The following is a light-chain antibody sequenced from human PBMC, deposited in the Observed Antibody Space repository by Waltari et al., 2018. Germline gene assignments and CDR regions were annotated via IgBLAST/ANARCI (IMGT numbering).Light chain of an antibody. CDR1: QSIANY. V-gene: IGKV1-39*01. CDR2: GAY. Sequence: DIQMTQSPSSLAASVGDSVAITCRADQSIANYLSWYQQKPGQAPRLLIYGAYNLQAGVPSRFSGSGSGADFTLTISSLQREDFATYYCQQGYSGPLTFGQRTKVEIK. J-gene: IGKJ1*01. CDR3: QQGYSGPLT.